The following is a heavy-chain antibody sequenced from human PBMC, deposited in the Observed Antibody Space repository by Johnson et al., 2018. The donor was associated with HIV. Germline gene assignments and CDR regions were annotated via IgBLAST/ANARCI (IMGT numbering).Heavy chain of an antibody. V-gene: IGHV3-30-3*02. CDR1: GFAFSSYA. D-gene: IGHD4-17*01. CDR3: AKDRTKDYGDY. Sequence: QVQLVESGGGVVQPGGSLRLSCAASGFAFSSYAMHWVRQAPGKGLEWVAVISYDGTSKYQADSVKGRFTISRDNSKNTLFMQMNSLRGEDTAVYYCAKDRTKDYGDY. J-gene: IGHJ4*03. CDR2: ISYDGTSK.